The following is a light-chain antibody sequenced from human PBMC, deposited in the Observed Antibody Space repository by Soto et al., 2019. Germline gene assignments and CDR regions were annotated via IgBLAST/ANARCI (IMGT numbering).Light chain of an antibody. CDR3: SSYTSSSTLV. CDR1: SSDFGGYNY. Sequence: QSALTQPASVSGSPGQSITISCTGTSSDFGGYNYVSWYQQYAGKAPKLMIYDVSNRPSGVSNRFSGSKSGNTSSLTISGLQAEDEANYYCSSYTSSSTLVFGGGTKLTVL. CDR2: DVS. J-gene: IGLJ2*01. V-gene: IGLV2-14*01.